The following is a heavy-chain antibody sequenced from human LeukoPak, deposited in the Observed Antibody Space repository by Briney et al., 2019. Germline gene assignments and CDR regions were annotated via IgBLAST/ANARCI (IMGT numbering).Heavy chain of an antibody. Sequence: SETLSLTCTGSGGSISRYYWSGIRQPAGKGLDGIGRIYTSGSTNYNPSLNSRVTMPVDTSKNQFSLKLSSVTASDTAGYYCAGGPPYGAPYYYSYGMAVWGQATTVSVPS. J-gene: IGHJ6*02. V-gene: IGHV4-4*07. CDR1: GGSISRYY. CDR3: AGGPPYGAPYYYSYGMAV. D-gene: IGHD4-17*01. CDR2: IYTSGST.